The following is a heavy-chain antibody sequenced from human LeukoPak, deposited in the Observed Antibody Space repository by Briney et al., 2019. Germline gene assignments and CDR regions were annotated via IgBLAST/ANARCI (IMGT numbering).Heavy chain of an antibody. V-gene: IGHV3-23*01. Sequence: GGSLRLSCAASGFTFNRFGMTWVRQAPGKGLEWVSFISGSANTTQYADSVKGRFTISRDNSKNTLYLEMNSLSPDDTAVYYCARGVEPLAANTLAYWGQGTLVTVSS. J-gene: IGHJ4*02. CDR1: GFTFNRFG. D-gene: IGHD1-14*01. CDR2: ISGSANTT. CDR3: ARGVEPLAANTLAY.